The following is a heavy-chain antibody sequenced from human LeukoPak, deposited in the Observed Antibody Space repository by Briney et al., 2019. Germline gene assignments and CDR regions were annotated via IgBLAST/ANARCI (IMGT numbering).Heavy chain of an antibody. CDR2: IYTSGST. J-gene: IGHJ5*02. Sequence: PSETLSLTCTVSGGSISSYYWSWIRQPAGKGLEWIGRIYTSGSTNYNPSLKSRVTMSVDTSKNQFSLKLSSVTAADTAVYYCARGRNRITMVRGATNWFDPWGQGILVTVSS. V-gene: IGHV4-4*07. CDR3: ARGRNRITMVRGATNWFDP. D-gene: IGHD3-10*01. CDR1: GGSISSYY.